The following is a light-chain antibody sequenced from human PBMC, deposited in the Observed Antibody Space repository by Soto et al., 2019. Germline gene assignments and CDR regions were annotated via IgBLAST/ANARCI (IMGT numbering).Light chain of an antibody. J-gene: IGKJ5*01. Sequence: IQMTQSPSSLSASVGDRVTITCQASQDISNYLSWYQQKPGKARKLLIYDASNLESGVPSRFSGSGSGTDFTFTISSLQPEDIATYYCQDYNTSRRTFGQGARLEIK. V-gene: IGKV1-33*01. CDR1: QDISNY. CDR3: QDYNTSRRT. CDR2: DAS.